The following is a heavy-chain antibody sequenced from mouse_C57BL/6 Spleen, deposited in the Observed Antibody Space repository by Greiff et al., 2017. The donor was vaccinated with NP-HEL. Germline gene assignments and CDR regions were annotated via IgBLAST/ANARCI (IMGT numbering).Heavy chain of an antibody. J-gene: IGHJ2*01. V-gene: IGHV1-69*01. D-gene: IGHD1-1*01. CDR2: IDPSDSYT. CDR1: GYTFTSYW. CDR3: ARSYYYGSSSLYYFDY. Sequence: QVQLKQPGAELVMPGASVKLSCKASGYTFTSYWMHWVKQRPGQGLEWIGEIDPSDSYTNYNQKFKGKSTLTVDKSSSTAYMQLSSLTSEDSAVYYWARSYYYGSSSLYYFDYWGQGTTLTVSA.